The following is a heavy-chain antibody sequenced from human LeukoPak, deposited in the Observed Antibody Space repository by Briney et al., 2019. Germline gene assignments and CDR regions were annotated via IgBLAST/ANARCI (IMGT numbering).Heavy chain of an antibody. CDR3: ATRGGYSYGLGN. J-gene: IGHJ4*02. D-gene: IGHD5-18*01. CDR1: GGSFSGYY. CDR2: IYFSGNN. V-gene: IGHV4-34*01. Sequence: SETLSLTCAVYGGSFSGYYWSWIRQPPGKGLEWIGSIYFSGNNYYNPALKSRVSISMDTSKNQVSLKVRSVTAADRAVYYCATRGGYSYGLGNWGQGTLVTVSS.